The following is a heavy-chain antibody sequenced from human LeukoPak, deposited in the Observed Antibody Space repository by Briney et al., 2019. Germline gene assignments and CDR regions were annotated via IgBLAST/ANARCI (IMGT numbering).Heavy chain of an antibody. D-gene: IGHD2-21*01. V-gene: IGHV1-2*02. CDR3: ARQLRKDPPFDP. J-gene: IGHJ5*02. Sequence: ASVKVSCKASGYTFIGYYMHWVRQAPGQGLEWMGWINPNSGGTNYAQKFQGRVTMTRDTSISTAYMELSRLRSDDTAVYYCARQLRKDPPFDPWGQGTLVTVSS. CDR2: INPNSGGT. CDR1: GYTFIGYY.